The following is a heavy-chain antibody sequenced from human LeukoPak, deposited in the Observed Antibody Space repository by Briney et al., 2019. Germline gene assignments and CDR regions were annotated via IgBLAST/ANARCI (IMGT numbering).Heavy chain of an antibody. CDR1: GGSFRGYY. V-gene: IGHV4-34*01. Sequence: PSETLSLPCAFYGGSFRGYYSRWIRHPRAKGLEWIGEITHSGSTNYNPSLTSRVTISEGTSKNQSSLQLSSVTAADTAVYYCARARGIMDVWGQGTTVTASS. CDR2: ITHSGST. CDR3: ARARGIMDV. J-gene: IGHJ6*02.